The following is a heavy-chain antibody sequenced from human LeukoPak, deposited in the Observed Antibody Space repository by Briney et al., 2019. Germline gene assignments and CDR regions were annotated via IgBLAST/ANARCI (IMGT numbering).Heavy chain of an antibody. V-gene: IGHV1-69*13. D-gene: IGHD2-2*02. J-gene: IGHJ6*04. CDR1: GGTFSSYA. CDR3: ARGPKKGYCSSTSCYSNYYYYGMDV. Sequence: SVKVSCKASGGTFSSYAISWVRQAPGQGLEWMGGIIPILGTANYAQKFQGRVTITADESTSTAYMELSSLRSEDTAVYYCARGPKKGYCSSTSCYSNYYYYGMDVWGKGTTVTVSS. CDR2: IIPILGTA.